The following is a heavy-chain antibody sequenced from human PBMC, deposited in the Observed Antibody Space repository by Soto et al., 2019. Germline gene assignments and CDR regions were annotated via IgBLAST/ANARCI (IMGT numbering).Heavy chain of an antibody. J-gene: IGHJ6*03. CDR3: ARDQAQQLRYYYYYYMDV. CDR2: INAGNGNT. D-gene: IGHD6-13*01. V-gene: IGHV1-3*01. CDR1: GYTFTSYA. Sequence: ASVKVSCKASGYTFTSYAMHWVRQAPGQRLEWMGWINAGNGNTKYSQKFQGRVTITRDTSAGTAYMELSSLRSEETAVYYCARDQAQQLRYYYYYYMDVWGKGTTVTVSS.